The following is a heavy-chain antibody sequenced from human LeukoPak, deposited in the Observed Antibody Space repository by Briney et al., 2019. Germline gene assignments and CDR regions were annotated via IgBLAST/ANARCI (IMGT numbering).Heavy chain of an antibody. J-gene: IGHJ4*02. CDR1: GFTFSNAW. Sequence: PGGSLRLSCAASGFTFSNAWMTWVRQAPGKGLEWVGRIKSKTDGGTTDYAAPVKGRFTISRDDSKNTLFLQMSSLKTEDTAVYFCTRIYYYDSSGYSAVEYWGQGTLVTVSS. D-gene: IGHD3-22*01. CDR2: IKSKTDGGTT. V-gene: IGHV3-15*01. CDR3: TRIYYYDSSGYSAVEY.